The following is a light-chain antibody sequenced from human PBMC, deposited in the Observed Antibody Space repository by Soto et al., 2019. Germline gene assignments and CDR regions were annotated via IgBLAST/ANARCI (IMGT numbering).Light chain of an antibody. CDR2: WAS. CDR1: QSVLHSSNNKNY. CDR3: QQYYSSPFT. V-gene: IGKV4-1*01. J-gene: IGKJ3*01. Sequence: DVVMTQSPDSLAVSLGARATINCKSSQSVLHSSNNKNYFAWYQQKPGQPPRLLIYWASIRESGVPDRFSGSGSGTDLTLTISSLQAEDVAVYYCQQYYSSPFTFGPGTKVEIK.